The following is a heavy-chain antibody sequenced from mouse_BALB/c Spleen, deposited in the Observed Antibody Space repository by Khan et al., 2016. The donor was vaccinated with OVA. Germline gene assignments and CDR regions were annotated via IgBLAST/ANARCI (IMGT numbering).Heavy chain of an antibody. CDR3: ARKARK. V-gene: IGHV14-3*02. CDR1: GLNFKDTY. CDR2: IDPPNGKT. J-gene: IGHJ2*01. Sequence: EVQLQESGAELVKSGATVKLSCTASGLNFKDTYMHWLKQSPEQGLEWIGRIDPPNGKTTYDPKFQGKSTITADTSSNTAYLQLSSLTSEDTDVYSSARKARKWGQGTTLTVSS.